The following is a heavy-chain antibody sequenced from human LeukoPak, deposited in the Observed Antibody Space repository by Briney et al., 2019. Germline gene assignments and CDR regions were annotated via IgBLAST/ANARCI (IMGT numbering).Heavy chain of an antibody. J-gene: IGHJ6*03. Sequence: SETLSLTCTVSGGSISSSSYYWGWIRQPPGKGLEWIGRTYYSGSTYYNPSLKSRVTISVDPSQNKFCLKLSSVTAADTGAFYCARPSLLFGGYMDVWGKGTTVTVSS. CDR3: ARPSLLFGGYMDV. D-gene: IGHD3-3*01. V-gene: IGHV4-39*01. CDR2: TYYSGST. CDR1: GGSISSSSYY.